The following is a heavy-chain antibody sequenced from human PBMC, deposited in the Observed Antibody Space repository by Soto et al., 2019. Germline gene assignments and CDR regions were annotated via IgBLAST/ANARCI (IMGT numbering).Heavy chain of an antibody. V-gene: IGHV1-2*04. D-gene: IGHD2-2*01. Sequence: ASVKVSCKASGYTFTGYYMHWVRQAPGQGLEWMGWINPNSGGTNYAQKFQGWVTMTRDTSISTAYMELSRLRSDDTAVYYCARDGRYCSSTSYINGGQNWFDPWGQGTLVTVSS. CDR1: GYTFTGYY. CDR2: INPNSGGT. J-gene: IGHJ5*02. CDR3: ARDGRYCSSTSYINGGQNWFDP.